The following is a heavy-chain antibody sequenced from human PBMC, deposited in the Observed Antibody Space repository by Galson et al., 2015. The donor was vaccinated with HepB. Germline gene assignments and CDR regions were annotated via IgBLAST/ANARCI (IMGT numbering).Heavy chain of an antibody. CDR3: ANDWWWLGGISTTVGIFDF. J-gene: IGHJ4*01. V-gene: IGHV3-23*01. D-gene: IGHD4-23*01. Sequence: SLRLSCAASGFTLTTYAMNWVRQAPGKGLEWASGISGSDGSPHYGDSVKGRFTISRDNSKNTLYLQMNSLRAEDAAVYYCANDWWWLGGISTTVGIFDFCGYGTLVTVSS. CDR1: GFTLTTYA. CDR2: ISGSDGSP.